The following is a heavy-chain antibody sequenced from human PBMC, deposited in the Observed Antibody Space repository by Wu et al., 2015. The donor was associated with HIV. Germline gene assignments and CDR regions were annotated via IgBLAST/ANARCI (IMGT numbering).Heavy chain of an antibody. V-gene: IGHV1-8*01. CDR3: ARCLGSGEYYFDS. Sequence: QVQLVQSGAEVKKPGASVRVSCEASGYTFTSYDINWVRQATGQGLEWMGWMNPDSGDTGYAQKFQGRVTMTRNTSISTAYMELSSLRSEDTAVYYCARCLGSGEYYFDSWGQGTLVTVSS. CDR1: GYTFTSYD. J-gene: IGHJ4*02. D-gene: IGHD3-10*01. CDR2: MNPDSGDT.